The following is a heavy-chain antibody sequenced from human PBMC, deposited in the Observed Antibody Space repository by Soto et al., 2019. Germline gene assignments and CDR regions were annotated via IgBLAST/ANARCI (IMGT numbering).Heavy chain of an antibody. V-gene: IGHV3-64*01. CDR2: ISSNGGST. CDR1: GFTFSSYA. J-gene: IGHJ4*02. Sequence: EVQLVESGGGLVQPGGSLRLSCAASGFTFSSYAMHWVRQAPGKGLEYVSAISSNGGSTYYANSVKGRFTISRDNSKNTLYLQMGSLRAEDMAVYYCARGAGYGVYGYWGQGTLVTVSS. D-gene: IGHD5-12*01. CDR3: ARGAGYGVYGY.